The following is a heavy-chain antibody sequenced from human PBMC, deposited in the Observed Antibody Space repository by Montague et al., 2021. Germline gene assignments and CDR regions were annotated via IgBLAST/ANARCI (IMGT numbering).Heavy chain of an antibody. CDR3: AKQDYFVSGTSYKGFDP. Sequence: ETLSLTCTVSSGSIFHAHWSWVRQPPGKGLEWLGSMFYGGATSNNPSLKSRVTMSIDTSTNQFSLKLSFVTAADTAVYYCAKQDYFVSGTSYKGFDPWGQGILVTVSA. D-gene: IGHD3-10*01. CDR2: MFYGGAT. CDR1: SGSIFHAH. J-gene: IGHJ5*02. V-gene: IGHV4-59*08.